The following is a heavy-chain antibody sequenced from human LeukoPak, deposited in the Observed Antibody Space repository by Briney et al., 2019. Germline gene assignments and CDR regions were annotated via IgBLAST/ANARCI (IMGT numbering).Heavy chain of an antibody. V-gene: IGHV4-34*01. CDR1: GGSFSGYY. CDR3: ARGGSGFTLRWRRGMDV. CDR2: INHSGST. D-gene: IGHD1-26*01. J-gene: IGHJ6*04. Sequence: SETLSLTCAVYGGSFSGYYWSWIRQPPGKGLEWIGEINHSGSTNYNPSLKSRVTISVDTSKNQFSLKLSSVTAADTAVYYCARGGSGFTLRWRRGMDVWGKGTTVTVSS.